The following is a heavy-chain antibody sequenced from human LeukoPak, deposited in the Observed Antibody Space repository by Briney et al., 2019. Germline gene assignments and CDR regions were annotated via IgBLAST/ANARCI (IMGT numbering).Heavy chain of an antibody. J-gene: IGHJ6*03. CDR2: MNPNSGNT. V-gene: IGHV1-8*03. CDR1: GYTFTSYD. Sequence: GASVKVSCKASGYTFTSYDINWVRQATGQGLEWMGWMNPNSGNTGYAQKFQGRVTVTRNTSISTAYMELSSLRSEDTAVYYCARGPRRGYNWNPPTYYYYYMDVWGKGTTVTVSS. D-gene: IGHD1-20*01. CDR3: ARGPRRGYNWNPPTYYYYYMDV.